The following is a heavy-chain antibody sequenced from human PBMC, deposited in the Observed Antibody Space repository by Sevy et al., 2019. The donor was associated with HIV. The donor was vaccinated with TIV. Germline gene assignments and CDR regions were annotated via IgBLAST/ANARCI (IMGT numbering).Heavy chain of an antibody. CDR2: ISWDGDIT. CDR3: AKDSRSKEYSSSWYLFDF. CDR1: GFTFDDYT. J-gene: IGHJ4*02. D-gene: IGHD6-13*01. V-gene: IGHV3-43*01. Sequence: RGCLRLSCAASGFTFDDYTMHWVRQVPGKGLEWVSLISWDGDITYYADSVKGRFTFSRDNSKNSLYLQMNSLRPEDTALNYCAKDSRSKEYSSSWYLFDFWGQGTLVSVSS.